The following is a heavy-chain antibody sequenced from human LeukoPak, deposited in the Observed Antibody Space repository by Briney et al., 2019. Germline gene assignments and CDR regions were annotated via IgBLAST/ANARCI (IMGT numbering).Heavy chain of an antibody. CDR3: ARGRQRWLESDAFDI. CDR2: ISNDGSNK. V-gene: IGHV3-30-3*01. J-gene: IGHJ3*02. Sequence: GGSLRLSCAASGFTFSFYVMHWVRQAPGKGLEWVAVISNDGSNKYYADSVKGRFTISRDNSKNTFYLQTNSLRPEDTALYYCARGRQRWLESDAFDIWGLGTMVTVFS. CDR1: GFTFSFYV. D-gene: IGHD5-24*01.